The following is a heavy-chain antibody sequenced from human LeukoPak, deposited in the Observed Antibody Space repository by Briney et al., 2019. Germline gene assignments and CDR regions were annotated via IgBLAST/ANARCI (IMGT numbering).Heavy chain of an antibody. CDR1: GGSISSGDYY. CDR3: ARASGYYDSNRYILY. J-gene: IGHJ4*02. Sequence: PSETLSLTCTVSGGSISSGDYYWSWIRQPPGKGLEWIGYIYYSGSTYYNPSLKSRVTISVDTSKNQFSLKLSSVTAADTAVYYCARASGYYDSNRYILYWGQGTLVTVSS. V-gene: IGHV4-30-4*01. D-gene: IGHD3-22*01. CDR2: IYYSGST.